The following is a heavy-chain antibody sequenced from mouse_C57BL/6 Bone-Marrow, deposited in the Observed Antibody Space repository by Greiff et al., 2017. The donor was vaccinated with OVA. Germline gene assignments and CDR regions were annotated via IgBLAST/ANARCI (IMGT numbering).Heavy chain of an antibody. J-gene: IGHJ4*01. V-gene: IGHV1-55*01. D-gene: IGHD2-4*01. CDR1: GYTFTSYW. CDR2: IYPGSGST. Sequence: QVQLQQPGAELVKPGASVKMSCKASGYTFTSYWITWVKQRPGQGLEWIGDIYPGSGSTNYNEKFKSKATLTVDTSSSTAFIQLSSLTSDDSAVYYCARDYDYDDYAIDYWGQGTSVTVSS. CDR3: ARDYDYDDYAIDY.